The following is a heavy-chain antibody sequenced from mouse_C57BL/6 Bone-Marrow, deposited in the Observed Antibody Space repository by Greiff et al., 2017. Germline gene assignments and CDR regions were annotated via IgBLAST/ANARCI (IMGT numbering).Heavy chain of an antibody. CDR1: GFNIKDDY. D-gene: IGHD2-3*01. V-gene: IGHV14-4*01. CDR3: TTMMFDY. J-gene: IGHJ2*01. CDR2: IDPENGDT. Sequence: VQLQQSGAELVRPGASVKLSCTASGFNIKDDYMHWVKQRPEQGLEWIGWIDPENGDTEYASKFQGKATITADTSSNTAYLQLSSLTSEDTAVYYGTTMMFDYWGQGTTLTVSS.